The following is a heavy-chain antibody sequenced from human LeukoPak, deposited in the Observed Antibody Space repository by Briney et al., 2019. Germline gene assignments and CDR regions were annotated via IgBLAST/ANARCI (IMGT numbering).Heavy chain of an antibody. D-gene: IGHD2-15*01. J-gene: IGHJ6*02. CDR3: AREHCSGGSCYSLHYYYGMDV. CDR2: MSGGGGST. V-gene: IGHV3-23*01. CDR1: GFTFSSYA. Sequence: GGSLRLSCAASGFTFSSYAMSWVRQAPGKGLEWVSGMSGGGGSTYYADSVKGRFTISRDNSKNTLYLQMNSLRAEDTAVYYCAREHCSGGSCYSLHYYYGMDVWGQGTTVTVSS.